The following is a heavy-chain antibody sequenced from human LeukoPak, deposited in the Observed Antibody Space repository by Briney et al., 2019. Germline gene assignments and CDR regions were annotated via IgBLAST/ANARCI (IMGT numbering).Heavy chain of an antibody. Sequence: SETLSLTCAVYGGSFSGYYWSWIRQPPGKGLEWIGEINHSGSTNYNPSLKSRVTISVDTSKNQFSLKLSSVTAADTAVYYCARGRRGGGWYWNAFDIWGQGTMVTVSS. V-gene: IGHV4-34*01. J-gene: IGHJ3*02. CDR3: ARGRRGGGWYWNAFDI. CDR2: INHSGST. CDR1: GGSFSGYY. D-gene: IGHD2-15*01.